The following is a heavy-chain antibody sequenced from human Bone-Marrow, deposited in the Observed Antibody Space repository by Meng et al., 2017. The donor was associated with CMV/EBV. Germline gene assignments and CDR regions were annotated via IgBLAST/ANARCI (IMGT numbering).Heavy chain of an antibody. CDR3: ARGHAGGHTAMVIRTPIRGKSFDY. D-gene: IGHD5-18*01. V-gene: IGHV4-61*01. Sequence: GSLRLSCTVSGGSVSSATYYWSWIRQPPGKGLEWIGYIYYSGSTNYNPSLKSRVTISVDKSKNQFSLKLSSVTAADTAVYYCARGHAGGHTAMVIRTPIRGKSFDYWGQGTLVTVSS. J-gene: IGHJ4*02. CDR1: GGSVSSATYY. CDR2: IYYSGST.